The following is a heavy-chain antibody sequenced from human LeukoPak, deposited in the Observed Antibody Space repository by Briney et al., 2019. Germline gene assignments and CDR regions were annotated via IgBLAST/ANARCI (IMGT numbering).Heavy chain of an antibody. J-gene: IGHJ4*02. V-gene: IGHV3-21*01. CDR3: AREGDGSGIHYADY. D-gene: IGHD3-10*01. CDR2: ISRSGTYI. CDR1: GFTFSSYS. Sequence: GGSLRLSCAASGFTFSSYSMNWVRQAPGKGLEWVSSISRSGTYIYYGDSVKGRFTISRDNAKNSLYLQMNSLRAEDTAVYYCAREGDGSGIHYADYWGQGTLVTVSS.